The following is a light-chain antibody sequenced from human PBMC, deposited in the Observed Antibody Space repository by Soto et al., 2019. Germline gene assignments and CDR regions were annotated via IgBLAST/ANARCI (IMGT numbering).Light chain of an antibody. J-gene: IGKJ1*01. CDR2: DAS. CDR1: QSIDNW. Sequence: DIQMTQSPSTLSASVGDRVTITCRASQSIDNWLAWYQQKPGKAPKLLIFDASSLKSGVPSRFSGSGSGTEFTLTISSLQPDDFATYYCQQYDSYSWTFGQGTKVDIK. CDR3: QQYDSYSWT. V-gene: IGKV1-5*01.